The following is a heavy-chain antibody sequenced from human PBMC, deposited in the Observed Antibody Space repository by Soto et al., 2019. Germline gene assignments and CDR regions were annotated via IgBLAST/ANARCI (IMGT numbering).Heavy chain of an antibody. CDR2: INPNSGGT. D-gene: IGHD3-22*01. V-gene: IGHV1-2*04. CDR3: ARAWAYYDSSGYSHSPHYYYGMDV. J-gene: IGHJ6*02. CDR1: GYTFTGYY. Sequence: ASVKVSCRASGYTFTGYYMHWVRQAPGQGLEWMGWINPNSGGTNYAQKFQGWVTMTRDTSISTAYMELSRLRSDDTAVYYCARAWAYYDSSGYSHSPHYYYGMDVWGQGTTVTVSS.